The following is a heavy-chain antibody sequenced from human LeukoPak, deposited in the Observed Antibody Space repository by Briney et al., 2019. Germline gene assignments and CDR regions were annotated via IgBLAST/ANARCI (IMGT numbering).Heavy chain of an antibody. CDR3: ARAEYDFWSGYPSALDP. V-gene: IGHV4-34*01. CDR2: INHSGST. Sequence: SETLSLTCAVYGGSFSGYYWSWIRQPPGKGLEWIGEINHSGSTNYNPSLKSRVTISVDTSKNQFSLRLSSVTAADTAVYYCARAEYDFWSGYPSALDPWGQGTLVTDSS. CDR1: GGSFSGYY. D-gene: IGHD3-3*01. J-gene: IGHJ5*02.